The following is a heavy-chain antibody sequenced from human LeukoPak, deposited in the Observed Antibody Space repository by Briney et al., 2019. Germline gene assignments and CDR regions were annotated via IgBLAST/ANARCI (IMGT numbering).Heavy chain of an antibody. CDR1: GFTFSSYG. J-gene: IGHJ6*03. Sequence: PGGSLRLSCAASGFTFSSYGMHWVRQAPGKGLEWVAFIRYDGSNKYYADSAKGRFTISRDNSKNTLYLQMSSLRAEDTAVYYCAKDDPKVKGDYYMDVWGKGTTVTISS. V-gene: IGHV3-30*02. CDR3: AKDDPKVKGDYYMDV. D-gene: IGHD2-21*01. CDR2: IRYDGSNK.